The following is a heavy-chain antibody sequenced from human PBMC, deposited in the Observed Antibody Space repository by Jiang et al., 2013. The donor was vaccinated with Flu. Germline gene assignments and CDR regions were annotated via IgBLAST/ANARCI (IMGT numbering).Heavy chain of an antibody. Sequence: LVKPSETLSLTCTVSGGSISSYYWSWIRQPPGKGLEWIGYIYYSGSTNYNPSLKSRVTISVDTSKNQFSLKLSSVTAADTAVYYCARDFYDSSGYYLGNWFDPWGQGTLVTVSS. CDR2: IYYSGST. D-gene: IGHD3-22*01. CDR3: ARDFYDSSGYYLGNWFDP. V-gene: IGHV4-59*01. CDR1: GGSISSYY. J-gene: IGHJ5*02.